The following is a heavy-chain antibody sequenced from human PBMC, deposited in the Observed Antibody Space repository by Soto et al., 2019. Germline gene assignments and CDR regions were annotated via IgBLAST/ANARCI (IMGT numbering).Heavy chain of an antibody. CDR2: TSPDGTT. CDR3: AGDWNGDSVFEN. J-gene: IGHJ4*02. Sequence: EEQLVESGGGLIQPGGSLRLSCVSGFDVGHNSMSWVRQAPGRGLEWVSFTSPDGTTIYADSVKGRFTISVDNPRHTLYLQMDSLRAEDTALYYCAGDWNGDSVFENWGRGTLVTVSS. D-gene: IGHD4-17*01. V-gene: IGHV3-53*01. CDR1: GFDVGHNS.